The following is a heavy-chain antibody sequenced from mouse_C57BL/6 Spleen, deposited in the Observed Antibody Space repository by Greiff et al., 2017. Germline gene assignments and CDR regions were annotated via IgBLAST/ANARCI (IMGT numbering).Heavy chain of an antibody. Sequence: QVQLKESGAELMKPGASVKLSCKATGYTFTGYWIEWVKQRPGHGLEWIGEILPGSGCTNYNEKFKGKATFTADTSSNTAYMQLSSLTTEDSAIYYCARWGMITNYCAMDYWGQGTSVTVSS. CDR2: ILPGSGCT. D-gene: IGHD2-4*01. CDR1: GYTFTGYW. J-gene: IGHJ4*01. V-gene: IGHV1-9*01. CDR3: ARWGMITNYCAMDY.